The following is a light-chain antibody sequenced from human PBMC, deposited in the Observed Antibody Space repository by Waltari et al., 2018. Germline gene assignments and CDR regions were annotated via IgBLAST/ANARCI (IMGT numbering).Light chain of an antibody. CDR3: QQSYSTPT. CDR1: QSISSS. CDR2: AAS. V-gene: IGKV3-11*01. Sequence: EIVLTQSPATLSLSPGERATLSCRASQSISSSLAWYQQKPGQAPRLLIYAASNRATGIPARFSGSGSGTDFTLTISSLEPEDFAIYYCQQSYSTPTFGQGTKLEIK. J-gene: IGKJ2*01.